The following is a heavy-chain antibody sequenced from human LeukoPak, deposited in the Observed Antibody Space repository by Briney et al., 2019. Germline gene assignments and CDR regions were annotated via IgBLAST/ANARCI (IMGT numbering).Heavy chain of an antibody. D-gene: IGHD4-17*01. V-gene: IGHV4-59*01. J-gene: IGHJ3*02. CDR1: GGSISSYY. CDR2: IYYSGST. Sequence: SETLSLTCTVSGGSISSYYWSWIRQPPGKGLEWIGYIYYSGSTNYNPSLKSRATISVDTSKNQFSLKLSSVTAADTAVYYCARVTDDYGDSDAFDIWGQGTVVTVSS. CDR3: ARVTDDYGDSDAFDI.